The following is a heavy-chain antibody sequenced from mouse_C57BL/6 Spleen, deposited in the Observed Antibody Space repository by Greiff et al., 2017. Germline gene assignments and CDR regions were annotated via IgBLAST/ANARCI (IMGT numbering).Heavy chain of an antibody. CDR2: IYPGDGDT. CDR1: GYAFSSYW. Sequence: QVQLKESGAELVKPGASVKISCKASGYAFSSYWMNWVKQRPGKGLEWIGQIYPGDGDTNYNGKFKGKATLTADKSSSTAYMQLSSLTSEDSAVYFCARGSGYYYFDYWGQGTTLTVSS. D-gene: IGHD3-2*02. J-gene: IGHJ2*01. V-gene: IGHV1-80*01. CDR3: ARGSGYYYFDY.